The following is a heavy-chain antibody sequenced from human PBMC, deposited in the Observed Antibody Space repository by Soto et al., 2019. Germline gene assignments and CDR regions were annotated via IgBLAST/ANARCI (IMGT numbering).Heavy chain of an antibody. CDR3: AHRLSPPDYYDGDYYYYGMDV. D-gene: IGHD3-22*01. J-gene: IGHJ6*02. CDR2: IYWDGDK. V-gene: IGHV2-5*02. Sequence: QITLKESGPTLVKPTQTLTLTCTFSGFSLSTSGVGVGWIRQPPGKALEWLALIYWDGDKRYSPSLKSRLTITKDTSKNQVVLTMTNMDPVDTVTYYCAHRLSPPDYYDGDYYYYGMDVWSQGTTVTVSS. CDR1: GFSLSTSGVG.